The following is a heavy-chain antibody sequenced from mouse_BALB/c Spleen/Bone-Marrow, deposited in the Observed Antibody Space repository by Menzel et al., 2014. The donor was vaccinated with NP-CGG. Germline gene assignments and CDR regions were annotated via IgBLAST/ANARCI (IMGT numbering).Heavy chain of an antibody. CDR2: ILPGSGST. J-gene: IGHJ4*01. CDR3: AKASWDY. Sequence: VQLQQSGAEPMKPGASVKISCKATGYTFSSYWIEWVKQRPGHGLEWIGEILPGSGSTNYNEKFKGKATFTADTSSNTAYMQLSILTSEDSAVYYCAKASWDYFGQGTSVTVSS. CDR1: GYTFSSYW. V-gene: IGHV1-9*01. D-gene: IGHD6-1*01.